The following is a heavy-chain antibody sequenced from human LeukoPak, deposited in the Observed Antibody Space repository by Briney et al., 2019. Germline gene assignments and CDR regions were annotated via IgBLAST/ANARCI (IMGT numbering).Heavy chain of an antibody. CDR3: ARDDIVVVPAAYYYYYGMDV. D-gene: IGHD2-2*01. V-gene: IGHV1-2*02. Sequence: ASVKVSCKASGYTFTGYYMHWVRQAPGQGLECMGWINPNSGGTNYAQKFQGRVTITADESTSTAYMELSSLRSEDTAVYYCARDDIVVVPAAYYYYYGMDVWGQGTTVTVSS. CDR2: INPNSGGT. J-gene: IGHJ6*02. CDR1: GYTFTGYY.